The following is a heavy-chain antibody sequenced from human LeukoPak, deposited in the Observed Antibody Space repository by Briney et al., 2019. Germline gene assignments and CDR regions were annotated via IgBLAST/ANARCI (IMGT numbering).Heavy chain of an antibody. CDR3: AREQNSRGYSYGP. CDR1: GFTFSSYE. Sequence: GGSLRLSCAASGFTFSSYEMNWVRQAPGKGLEWVSYISSSGSTIYYADSVKGRFTISRDNAKNSLYLQMNSLRAEDTAVYYCAREQNSRGYSYGPWGQGTLVTVSS. D-gene: IGHD5-18*01. V-gene: IGHV3-48*03. CDR2: ISSSGSTI. J-gene: IGHJ5*02.